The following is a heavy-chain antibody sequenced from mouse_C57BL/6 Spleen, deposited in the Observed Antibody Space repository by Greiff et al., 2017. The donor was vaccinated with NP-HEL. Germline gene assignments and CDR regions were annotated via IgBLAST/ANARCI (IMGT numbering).Heavy chain of an antibody. Sequence: VQLQQPGAELVKPGASVKLSCKASGYTFTSYWMHWVKQRPGQGLEWIGMIHPNSGSTNYNEKFKNKATLTVDKSSSTAYMQLSSLTSEDSAVYYCARYEACTSNGGYAMDYWGQGTSVTVSS. D-gene: IGHD2-5*01. CDR3: ARYEACTSNGGYAMDY. J-gene: IGHJ4*01. V-gene: IGHV1-64*01. CDR2: IHPNSGST. CDR1: GYTFTSYW.